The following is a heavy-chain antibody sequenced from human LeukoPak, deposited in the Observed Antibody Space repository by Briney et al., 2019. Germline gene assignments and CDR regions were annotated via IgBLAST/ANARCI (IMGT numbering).Heavy chain of an antibody. V-gene: IGHV4-38-2*02. Sequence: PSETLSLTCAVSGYSISSGYFWVWIRQPPGKGLEWIGSIYHTGATYYNPSLRSPVTISVDTSKNQFSLELNSVTAADTAVYYCARDLGLTISDNWFDPWGPGTLVTVSS. CDR1: GYSISSGYF. D-gene: IGHD3-9*01. CDR2: IYHTGAT. CDR3: ARDLGLTISDNWFDP. J-gene: IGHJ5*02.